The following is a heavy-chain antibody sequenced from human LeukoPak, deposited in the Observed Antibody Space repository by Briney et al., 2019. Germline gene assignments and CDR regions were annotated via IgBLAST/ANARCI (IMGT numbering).Heavy chain of an antibody. Sequence: GGSLRLSCAASGFTFSSYSMNWVRQAPGKGLEWVSYISSSSSTIYYADSVKGRFTISRDNAKNSLYLQMNSLRAEDTAVYYCARDAYCGGDCWPHFQHWGQGTLVTVPS. J-gene: IGHJ1*01. V-gene: IGHV3-48*01. CDR2: ISSSSSTI. D-gene: IGHD2-21*02. CDR1: GFTFSSYS. CDR3: ARDAYCGGDCWPHFQH.